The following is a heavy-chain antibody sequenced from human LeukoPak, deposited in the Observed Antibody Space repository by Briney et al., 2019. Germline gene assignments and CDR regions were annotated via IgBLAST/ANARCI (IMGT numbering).Heavy chain of an antibody. CDR3: ARDGGSSWYHYFDY. J-gene: IGHJ4*02. CDR2: ISSSSSYI. V-gene: IGHV3-21*01. D-gene: IGHD6-13*01. CDR1: GFTFSSYS. Sequence: PGGSLRLSCAASGFTFSSYSMNWVRQAPGKGLEWVSSISSSSSYIYYADSVKGRFTISRDNAKNSLYLQMNSLRAEDTAVYYCARDGGSSWYHYFDYWGQGTLVTVSS.